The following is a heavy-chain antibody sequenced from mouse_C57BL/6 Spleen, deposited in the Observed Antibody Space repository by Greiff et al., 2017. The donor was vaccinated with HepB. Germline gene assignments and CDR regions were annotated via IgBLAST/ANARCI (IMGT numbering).Heavy chain of an antibody. CDR3: ARGDGGMDY. CDR1: GYAFSSSW. Sequence: QVQLQQSGPELVKPGASVKISCKASGYAFSSSWMNWVKQRPGKGLEWIGRIYPGDGDTNYNGKFKGKATLTADKSSSTAYMQLSSLTSEDSAVYFCARGDGGMDYWGQGTSVTVSS. J-gene: IGHJ4*01. V-gene: IGHV1-82*01. D-gene: IGHD2-3*01. CDR2: IYPGDGDT.